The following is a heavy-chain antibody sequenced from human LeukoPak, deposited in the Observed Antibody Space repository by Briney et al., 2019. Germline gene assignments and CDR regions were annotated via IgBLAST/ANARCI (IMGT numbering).Heavy chain of an antibody. Sequence: QPGGSLRLSCAASGFTFSSYWMSWVRQAPGKGLEWVANIKQDGSEKYYVDSVKGRFTISRDNAKNSLYLQMNSLRAEDTAVYYCARDWVVVAATQTYYFDYWGQGTLVTVSS. CDR2: IKQDGSEK. CDR1: GFTFSSYW. CDR3: ARDWVVVAATQTYYFDY. J-gene: IGHJ4*02. V-gene: IGHV3-7*01. D-gene: IGHD2-15*01.